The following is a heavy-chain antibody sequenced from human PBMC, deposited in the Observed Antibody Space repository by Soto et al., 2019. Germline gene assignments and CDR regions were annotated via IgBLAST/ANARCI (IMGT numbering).Heavy chain of an antibody. V-gene: IGHV3-30*18. CDR3: AKGGGSARDFDY. D-gene: IGHD1-26*01. Sequence: LRLSCTGAGFTFGNYGMHWVRQAPGKGLEWVASTSYDGNNKYYADSLKGRSTISRDNSKKMVYLQMTSLGPEDTAVYYCAKGGGSARDFDYWGQGALVTVSS. J-gene: IGHJ4*02. CDR2: TSYDGNNK. CDR1: GFTFGNYG.